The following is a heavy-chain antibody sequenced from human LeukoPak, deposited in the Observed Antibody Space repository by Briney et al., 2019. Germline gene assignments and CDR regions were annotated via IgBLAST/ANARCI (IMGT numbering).Heavy chain of an antibody. CDR2: ISGSGSIT. V-gene: IGHV3-23*01. Sequence: GGSLRLSCAASGFTFSSFGMSWVRQAPGKGLEWVSTISGSGSITYYADSVKGRFTISRDNSKNTLYLQMNSLRAEDTAVYYCAKEGTYYYDSSGYYFDYWGQGTLVTVSS. J-gene: IGHJ4*02. CDR3: AKEGTYYYDSSGYYFDY. CDR1: GFTFSSFG. D-gene: IGHD3-22*01.